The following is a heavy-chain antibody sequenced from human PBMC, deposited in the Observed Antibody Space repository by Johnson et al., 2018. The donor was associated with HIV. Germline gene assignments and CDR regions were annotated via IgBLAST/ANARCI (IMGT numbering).Heavy chain of an antibody. D-gene: IGHD3-3*01. CDR1: GFAFSNYA. J-gene: IGHJ3*02. CDR2: ISYDGSNE. CDR3: AKVLYDFWSGYYGAFDI. V-gene: IGHV3-30-3*01. Sequence: QVQLVESGGGVVQPGGSLRLSCAASGFAFSNYAMHWVRQAPGKGLEWMAIISYDGSNEYYADSVKGRLHISRDNAKNSLYLQMNSLRAEDTALYYCAKVLYDFWSGYYGAFDIWGQGTMVTVSS.